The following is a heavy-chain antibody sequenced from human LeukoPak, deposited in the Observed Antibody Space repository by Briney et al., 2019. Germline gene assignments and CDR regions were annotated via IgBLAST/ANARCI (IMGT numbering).Heavy chain of an antibody. J-gene: IGHJ3*02. CDR3: ARDRVTIWRVSSAFDI. CDR2: INHSGST. V-gene: IGHV4-34*01. Sequence: GSLRLSCAASGFTFSNAWMSWVRQAPGKGLEWVGEINHSGSTNYNPSLKSRVTISVGTSKNQFSLKLSSVTAADTAVYYCARDRVTIWRVSSAFDIWGQGTMVTVSS. D-gene: IGHD3-3*01. CDR1: GFTFSNAW.